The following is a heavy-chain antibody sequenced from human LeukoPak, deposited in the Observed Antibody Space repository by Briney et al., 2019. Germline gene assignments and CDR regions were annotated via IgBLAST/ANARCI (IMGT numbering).Heavy chain of an antibody. CDR2: INPKTGGT. J-gene: IGHJ4*02. V-gene: IGHV1-2*06. CDR3: AREEGLGSLDY. D-gene: IGHD3-16*01. CDR1: GYTFTAYY. Sequence: ASVKVSCKASGYTFTAYYMNWVRQAPGQGLEWMGRINPKTGGTNYAQMFQGRVTMTRDTSINTAYMELSRLRSDDTAMYYCAREEGLGSLDYWGQGTLLTVSS.